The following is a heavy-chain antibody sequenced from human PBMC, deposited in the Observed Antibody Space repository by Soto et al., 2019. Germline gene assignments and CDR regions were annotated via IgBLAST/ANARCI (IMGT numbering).Heavy chain of an antibody. CDR1: GFTFSSYA. CDR3: VKEYSSSLAVGWFDP. J-gene: IGHJ5*02. V-gene: IGHV3-23*01. CDR2: ISGSGGST. Sequence: GGSLRLSCAASGFTFSSYAMSWVRQAPGKGLEWVSAISGSGGSTYYADSVKGRFTISRDNSKNTLYLQMNSLRAEDTAVYYCVKEYSSSLAVGWFDPWGQGTLVTVSS. D-gene: IGHD6-6*01.